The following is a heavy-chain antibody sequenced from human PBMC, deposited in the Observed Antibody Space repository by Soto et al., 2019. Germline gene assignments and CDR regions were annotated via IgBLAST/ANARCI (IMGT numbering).Heavy chain of an antibody. CDR2: ISSSSYL. CDR1: GFTFSSYS. J-gene: IGHJ4*02. Sequence: GGSLRLSCAASGFTFSSYSMNWVRQAPGKGLEWVSSISSSSYLYYAESVKGRFTISRDNAKNSLYLQMNSLRAEDTAVYYCARYAWYSSCWYPLDDWGQGTMVTVSS. D-gene: IGHD6-19*01. V-gene: IGHV3-21*01. CDR3: ARYAWYSSCWYPLDD.